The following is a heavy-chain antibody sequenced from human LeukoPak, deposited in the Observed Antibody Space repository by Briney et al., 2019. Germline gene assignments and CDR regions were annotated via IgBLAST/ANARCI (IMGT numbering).Heavy chain of an antibody. CDR3: AKDLVVVTAANFDY. D-gene: IGHD2-21*02. V-gene: IGHV3-23*01. CDR1: GFTFSSYA. J-gene: IGHJ4*02. CDR2: ISGSGGST. Sequence: GGSLRLSCAASGFTFSSYAVSWVRQAPGKGLQWVSAISGSGGSTYYADSVKGRFTISRDNSKNTLYLQMNSLRAEDTAVYYCAKDLVVVTAANFDYWGQGTLVTVSS.